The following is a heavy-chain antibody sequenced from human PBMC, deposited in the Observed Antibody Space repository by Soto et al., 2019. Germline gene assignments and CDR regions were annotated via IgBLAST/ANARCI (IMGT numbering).Heavy chain of an antibody. D-gene: IGHD5-18*01. CDR3: ARDRRGYSYGYGMDV. V-gene: IGHV3-30-3*01. J-gene: IGHJ6*02. CDR1: EFTFSSYA. Sequence: QVQLVESGGGVVPPGRSLRLSCAASEFTFSSYAMYWVRQAPGKGLEWVEVISYDGSNKYYGDSVKGRFTISRDNSKNTLYLEMNTLRAEDTAVYYCARDRRGYSYGYGMDVWGQGTTVTVSS. CDR2: ISYDGSNK.